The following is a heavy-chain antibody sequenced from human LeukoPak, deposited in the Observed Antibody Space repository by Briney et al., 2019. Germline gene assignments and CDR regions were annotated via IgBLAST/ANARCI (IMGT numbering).Heavy chain of an antibody. CDR3: ARDRVTMVRGGVDFDY. Sequence: RPGGSLRLSCAASGFTVSSNYMSWVRQAPGKGLEWVSVIYSGGSTYYADSVKGRFTISRDNAKNSLYLQMNSLRAEDTAVYYCARDRVTMVRGGVDFDYWGQGTLVTVSS. V-gene: IGHV3-66*01. CDR2: IYSGGST. CDR1: GFTVSSNY. D-gene: IGHD3-10*01. J-gene: IGHJ4*02.